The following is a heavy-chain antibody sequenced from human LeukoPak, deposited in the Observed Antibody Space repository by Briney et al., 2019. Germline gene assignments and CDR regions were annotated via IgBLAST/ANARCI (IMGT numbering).Heavy chain of an antibody. CDR1: GFTFSDYY. V-gene: IGHV3-11*01. CDR2: ISSSGSTI. Sequence: KSGGSLRLSCAASGFTFSDYYMSWIRQAPGKGLEWVSYISSSGSTIYYADSVKGRFTISRDNSKNTLYLQMNSLRAEDTAVYYCARYEWIQVKAMDVWGQGTTVTVSS. CDR3: ARYEWIQVKAMDV. J-gene: IGHJ6*01. D-gene: IGHD5-18*01.